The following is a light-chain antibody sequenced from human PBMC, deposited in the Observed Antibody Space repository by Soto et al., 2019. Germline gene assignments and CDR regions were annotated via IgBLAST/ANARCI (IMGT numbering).Light chain of an antibody. CDR3: SSLSVTNHLR. CDR1: SSDVGGYNY. Sequence: QSALTQPPSASGYPGQSVTISCTGTSSDVGGYNYVSWYQQHPGKAPKLMISEVSKRPSGVPDRFSGSKSGNSASLTVSGLRAEDVAAYYCSSLSVTNHLRFGGVTKLTVL. J-gene: IGLJ2*01. CDR2: EVS. V-gene: IGLV2-8*01.